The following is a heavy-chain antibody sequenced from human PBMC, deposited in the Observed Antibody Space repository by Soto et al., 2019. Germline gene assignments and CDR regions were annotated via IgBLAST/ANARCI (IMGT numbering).Heavy chain of an antibody. CDR1: GFTFSSYA. V-gene: IGHV3-30-3*01. CDR3: ADAYYYDSSGYLY. CDR2: ISYDGSNK. J-gene: IGHJ4*02. Sequence: QVQLVESGGGVVQPGRSLRLSCAASGFTFSSYAMHWVRQAPGKGLEWVAVISYDGSNKYYADSVKGRFTISRDNSKNTLYLQMNSLRAEDTAVYYCADAYYYDSSGYLYWGQGTLVTVSS. D-gene: IGHD3-22*01.